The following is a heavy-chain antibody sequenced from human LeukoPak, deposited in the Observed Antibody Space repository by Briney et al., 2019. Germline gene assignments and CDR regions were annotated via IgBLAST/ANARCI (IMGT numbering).Heavy chain of an antibody. CDR1: GYSFTSYW. V-gene: IGHV5-51*01. CDR3: ARRPWDENYYYGMDV. D-gene: IGHD1-26*01. J-gene: IGHJ6*02. Sequence: ESLKISCKGSGYSFTSYWIGWVRQTPGKGLEWMGIIYPGDSDTRYSPSFQGQVTISADKSISTAYLQWSSLKASDTAMYYCARRPWDENYYYGMDVWGQGTTVTVSS. CDR2: IYPGDSDT.